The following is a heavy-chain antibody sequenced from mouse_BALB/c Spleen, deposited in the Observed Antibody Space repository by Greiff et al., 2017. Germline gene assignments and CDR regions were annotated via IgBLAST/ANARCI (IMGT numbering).Heavy chain of an antibody. CDR1: GFTFSSFG. Sequence: EVNVVESGGGLVQPGGSRKLSCAASGFTFSSFGMHWVRQAPEKGLEWVAYISSGSSTIYYADTVKGRFTISRDNPKNTLFLQMTSLRSEDTAMYYCARSGDGYLDYWGQGTTLTVSS. D-gene: IGHD2-3*01. CDR3: ARSGDGYLDY. V-gene: IGHV5-17*02. J-gene: IGHJ2*01. CDR2: ISSGSSTI.